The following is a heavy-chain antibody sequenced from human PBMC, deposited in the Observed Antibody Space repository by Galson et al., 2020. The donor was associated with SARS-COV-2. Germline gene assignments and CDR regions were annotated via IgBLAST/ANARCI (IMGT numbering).Heavy chain of an antibody. CDR3: VRGAGATMYYYYALDV. CDR2: TRNKAKHSPT. D-gene: IGHD1-26*01. J-gene: IGHJ6*02. CDR1: EFTFSDHY. V-gene: IGHV3-72*01. Sequence: GESLKISCAASEFTFSDHYMDWVRQSPGKGPEWVGRTRNKAKHSPTDYAASAKGRFTVSRDDSKNSLYLQMNSLKIEDTAVYYCVRGAGATMYYYYALDVWGQGTAVTVSS.